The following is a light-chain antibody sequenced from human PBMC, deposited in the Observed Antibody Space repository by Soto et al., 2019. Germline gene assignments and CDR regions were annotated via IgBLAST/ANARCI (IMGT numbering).Light chain of an antibody. Sequence: EVVVKPSPGALSLSPGERATLSCRASHRITRNYLPWYQQKPGQAPRLLIYGASSMATGVPDRFSGSGSGTDFTLTINRLEPEDFAVYFCQQYGFTVYTFGQGTKLEIK. J-gene: IGKJ2*01. CDR2: GAS. V-gene: IGKV3-20*01. CDR1: HRITRNY. CDR3: QQYGFTVYT.